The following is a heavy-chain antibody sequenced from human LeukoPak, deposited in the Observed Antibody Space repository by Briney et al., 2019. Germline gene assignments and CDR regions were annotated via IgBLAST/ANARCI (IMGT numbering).Heavy chain of an antibody. CDR3: ARVRYSGSYFDY. J-gene: IGHJ4*02. CDR1: GYTFTSYG. Sequence: ASVKVSCQASGYTFTSYGISWVRQAPGQGLEWMGWISAYNGNTNYAQKLQGRVTMTTDTSTSTAYMELRSLRSDDTAVYYCARVRYSGSYFDYWGQGTLVTVSS. CDR2: ISAYNGNT. D-gene: IGHD1-26*01. V-gene: IGHV1-18*01.